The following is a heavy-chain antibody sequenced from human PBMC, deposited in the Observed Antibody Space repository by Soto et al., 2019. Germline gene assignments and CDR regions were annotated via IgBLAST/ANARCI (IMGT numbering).Heavy chain of an antibody. J-gene: IGHJ4*02. D-gene: IGHD6-6*01. CDR1: GGTVSAYT. V-gene: IGHV1-69*02. CDR2: IISILDIP. CDR3: ARENGTSSLDY. Sequence: QVQLVQSGAEVKKPGSSVKVSCEASGGTVSAYTINWVRQAPGQGLEWMGRIISILDIPNYAQKFQGRLTIIADTSTSTTYMERRNLRSEDTATYYCARENGTSSLDYWGQGTLVTVSS.